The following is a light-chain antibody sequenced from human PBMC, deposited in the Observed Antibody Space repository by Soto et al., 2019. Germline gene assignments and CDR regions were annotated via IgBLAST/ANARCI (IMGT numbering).Light chain of an antibody. CDR1: SSNLGARYD. J-gene: IGLJ3*02. CDR2: GSS. Sequence: QSVLTQPPTVSGAPGQTVTISCTGSSSNLGARYDVHWYQQVPGKAPKLLIFGSSDRASGVPDRFSGSKSGTSASLAITGLQADDEATYLCQSYDKSLSGSVFGGGTKLTVL. CDR3: QSYDKSLSGSV. V-gene: IGLV1-40*01.